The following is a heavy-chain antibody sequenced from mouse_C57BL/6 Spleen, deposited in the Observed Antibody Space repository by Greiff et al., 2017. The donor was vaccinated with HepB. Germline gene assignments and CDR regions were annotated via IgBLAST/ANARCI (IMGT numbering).Heavy chain of an antibody. CDR1: GFTFSSYA. CDR3: SRDWVLRSGGGYFDY. D-gene: IGHD1-1*01. Sequence: DVMLVESGGGLVKPGGSLKLSCAASGFTFSSYAMSWVRQTPEKRLEWVATISDGGSYTYYPDNVKGRFTISRDNAKNNLYLQMSHLKSEDTAMYYSSRDWVLRSGGGYFDYWGQGTTLTVSS. CDR2: ISDGGSYT. V-gene: IGHV5-4*01. J-gene: IGHJ2*01.